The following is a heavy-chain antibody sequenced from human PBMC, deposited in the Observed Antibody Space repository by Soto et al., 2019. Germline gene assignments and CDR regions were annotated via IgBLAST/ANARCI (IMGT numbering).Heavy chain of an antibody. CDR1: GFTFSSYS. J-gene: IGHJ3*02. V-gene: IGHV3-21*01. CDR2: ISSSSSYI. D-gene: IGHD1-26*01. CDR3: ARDRGIRKPHDAFDI. Sequence: EVQLVESGGGLVKPGGSLRLSCAASGFTFSSYSMNWVRQAPGKGLEWVSSISSSSSYIYYADSVKGRFTISRDNAKNSLYLQMHSLRAEDTAVYYCARDRGIRKPHDAFDIWGQGTMVTVSS.